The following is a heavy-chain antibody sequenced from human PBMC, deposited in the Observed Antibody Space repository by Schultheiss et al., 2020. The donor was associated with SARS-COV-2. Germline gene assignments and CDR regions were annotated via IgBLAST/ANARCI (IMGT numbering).Heavy chain of an antibody. CDR1: GFSFNTYW. V-gene: IGHV3-74*01. CDR3: VRGGYFRFGYAFDV. D-gene: IGHD5-18*01. Sequence: GGSLRLSCVASGFSFNTYWMHWVRQVPGKGLVWVSRINSDGKSATYADSVKGRFTISRDNSQNTLFLQLNSLRTEDTALYYCVRGGYFRFGYAFDVWGQGTMVTVSS. J-gene: IGHJ3*01. CDR2: INSDGKSA.